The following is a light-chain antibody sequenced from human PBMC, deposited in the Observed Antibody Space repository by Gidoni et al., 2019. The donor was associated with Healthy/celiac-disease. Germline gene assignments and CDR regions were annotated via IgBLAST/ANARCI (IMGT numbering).Light chain of an antibody. V-gene: IGKV3-15*01. CDR1: QSVSST. J-gene: IGKJ4*01. Sequence: EIVMTQSPATLSVSPGERATLSGRASQSVSSTLAWYQQKPDQAPRLLIYGASTRATGIKARCSGSGSGEEFTLTSSSLQAEYFADYYCQQDNKWPIFGGGTKVEIK. CDR2: GAS. CDR3: QQDNKWPI.